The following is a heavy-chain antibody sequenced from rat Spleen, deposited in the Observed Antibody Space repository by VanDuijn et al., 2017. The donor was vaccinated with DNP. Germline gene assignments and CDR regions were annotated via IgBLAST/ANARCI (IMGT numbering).Heavy chain of an antibody. CDR1: GFTFSTAW. Sequence: EVQVVETGGSLVQPGKSLKLTCATSGFTFSTAWMHWIRQSPEKKLEWVAQIKAKSNNYATYYAESVKGRFTVSRDDSSGSVYLQMNSLRSEDTATYYCKVGAQYWGQGVMVTVSS. J-gene: IGHJ2*01. D-gene: IGHD5-1*01. CDR3: KVGAQY. V-gene: IGHV6-8*01. CDR2: IKAKSNNYAT.